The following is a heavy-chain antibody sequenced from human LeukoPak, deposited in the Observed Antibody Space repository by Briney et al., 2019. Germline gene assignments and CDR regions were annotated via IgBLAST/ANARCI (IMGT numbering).Heavy chain of an antibody. J-gene: IGHJ5*02. D-gene: IGHD6-19*01. Sequence: PTLSLTFAISGDSVSSNSAAWNWIRQSPSRGLEWLGRTYYRSKWYNDYAVSVKSRITINPDTSKNQFSLQLNSVTPEDTAVYYCARGLRAVAGTSYWFDPWGQGTLVTVSS. CDR2: TYYRSKWYN. V-gene: IGHV6-1*01. CDR3: ARGLRAVAGTSYWFDP. CDR1: GDSVSSNSAA.